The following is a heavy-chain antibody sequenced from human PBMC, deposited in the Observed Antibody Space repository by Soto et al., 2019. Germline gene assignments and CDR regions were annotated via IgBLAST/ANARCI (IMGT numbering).Heavy chain of an antibody. D-gene: IGHD1-26*01. CDR1: GGSISSSSAY. CDR2: IYYDGST. CDR3: AKSKWTNWYFDF. J-gene: IGHJ2*01. V-gene: IGHV4-39*01. Sequence: QLQLQESGPGLVKPSETLSLMCTVSGGSISSSSAYWGWVRQTPGKGLEWIGSIYYDGSTYYNPSLQSRVTISVDTSKNQFSPTLSSVTAAGRAVYFCAKSKWTNWYFDFWGRGTLVSVSS.